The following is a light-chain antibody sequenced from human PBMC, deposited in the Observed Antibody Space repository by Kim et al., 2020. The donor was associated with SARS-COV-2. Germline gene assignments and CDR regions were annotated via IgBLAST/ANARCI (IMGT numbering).Light chain of an antibody. CDR1: TSNIGADHD. CDR3: QSYDSSLSGYVV. J-gene: IGLJ2*01. V-gene: IGLV1-40*01. CDR2: GNT. Sequence: VTITGTGSTSNIGADHDVHWYQQLPGTAPKLLLYGNTNRPSGVPDRFSGSKSGTSASLAITGLQADDEAHYYCQSYDSSLSGYVVFGGGTQLTVL.